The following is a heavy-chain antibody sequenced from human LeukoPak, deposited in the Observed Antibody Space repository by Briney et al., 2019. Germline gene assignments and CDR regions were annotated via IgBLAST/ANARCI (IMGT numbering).Heavy chain of an antibody. V-gene: IGHV4-34*01. CDR1: GGSFSGYY. CDR3: AGFGYCSSTSCYFRYYYYYMDV. CDR2: INHGGDT. D-gene: IGHD2-2*01. Sequence: PSETLSLTCAVYGGSFSGYYWNWIRQPPGKGLEWIGEINHGGDTNYNPSLKSRVTISVDTSKNQFSLKLSSVTAADTAVYYCAGFGYCSSTSCYFRYYYYYMDVWGKGTTVTVSS. J-gene: IGHJ6*03.